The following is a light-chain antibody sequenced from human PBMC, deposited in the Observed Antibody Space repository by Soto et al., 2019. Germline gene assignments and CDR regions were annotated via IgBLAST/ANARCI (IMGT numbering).Light chain of an antibody. J-gene: IGLJ7*01. Sequence: QSVLTQPASVSGSPGQSITISCTGTINDVGGYNYVSWYQHHPGKAPKLMIYEVTNRPSGVSDRFSGSKSGNTASLTISGLQAEDEADYYCSSYTITSTGVFGGGTQLTVL. CDR1: INDVGGYNY. V-gene: IGLV2-14*01. CDR3: SSYTITSTGV. CDR2: EVT.